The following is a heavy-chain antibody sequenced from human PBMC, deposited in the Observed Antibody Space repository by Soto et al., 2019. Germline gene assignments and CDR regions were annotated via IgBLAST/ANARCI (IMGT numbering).Heavy chain of an antibody. Sequence: SETLSLTCTVSGGSISSYYWSWIRQPPGKGLEWIGYIYYSGSTNYNPSLKSRVTISVDTLYLQMNNLKTEDTAVYYCTTVSGYDYFDYWGQGTLVTVSS. CDR1: GGSISSYY. CDR2: IYYSGST. V-gene: IGHV4-59*12. CDR3: TTVSGYDYFDY. D-gene: IGHD5-12*01. J-gene: IGHJ4*02.